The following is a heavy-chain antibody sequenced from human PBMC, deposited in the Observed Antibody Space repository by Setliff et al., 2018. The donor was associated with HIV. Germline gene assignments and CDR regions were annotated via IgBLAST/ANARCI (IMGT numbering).Heavy chain of an antibody. J-gene: IGHJ5*02. CDR2: MSYSGTT. CDR3: ARQRSNTWSWFDP. V-gene: IGHV4-39*01. Sequence: SETLSLTCTVSGGSFSGGNYYWAGIRQPPGEGMEWIGGMSYSGTTYYKPSLKSRVTMSVDTSKNQFSLNLIFVNAADTAVYYCARQRSNTWSWFDPWGQGTLVTVSS. D-gene: IGHD1-1*01. CDR1: GGSFSGGNYY.